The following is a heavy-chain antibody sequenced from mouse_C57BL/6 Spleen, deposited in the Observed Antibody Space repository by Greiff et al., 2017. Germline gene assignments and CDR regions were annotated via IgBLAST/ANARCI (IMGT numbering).Heavy chain of an antibody. D-gene: IGHD1-1*01. CDR3: AGHGTPSGSSLAWFAY. J-gene: IGHJ3*01. V-gene: IGHV1-62-2*01. CDR1: GYTFTEYT. Sequence: QVQLQQSGAELVKPGASVKLSCKASGYTFTEYTIHWVKQRSGQGLVWIGWFYPGSGSINYNEKFKNKATLTADTSSSTVYMELSRLTSEDSAVYFGAGHGTPSGSSLAWFAYWGQGTMVTVSA. CDR2: FYPGSGSI.